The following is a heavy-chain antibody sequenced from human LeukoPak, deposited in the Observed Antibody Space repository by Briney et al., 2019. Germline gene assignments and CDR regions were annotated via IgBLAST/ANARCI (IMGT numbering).Heavy chain of an antibody. D-gene: IGHD1-14*01. CDR3: AKGYEPYYYYYMDV. CDR1: GFTFSSYG. J-gene: IGHJ6*03. Sequence: GGTLRLSCAASGFTFSSYGMSWVRQAPGKGLEWVSAISGSGGSTYYADSVKGRFTISRDNSKNTLYLQMNSLRAEDTAVYYCAKGYEPYYYYYMDVWGKGTTVTISS. V-gene: IGHV3-23*01. CDR2: ISGSGGST.